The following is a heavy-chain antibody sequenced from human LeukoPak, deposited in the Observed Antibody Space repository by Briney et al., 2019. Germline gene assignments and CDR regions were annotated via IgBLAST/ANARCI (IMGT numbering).Heavy chain of an antibody. D-gene: IGHD7-27*01. CDR3: ARDTIPPRNATEQKTGTYY. CDR1: GGSINNYY. Sequence: KASETLSLTCTVSGGSINNYYWSWIRQPPGKGLEWIGYIYSSGSTNYNPSLKSRVTISVDTSKNQFSLRLTSVTAADTALYYCARDTIPPRNATEQKTGTYYWGQGTLVTVSS. CDR2: IYSSGST. V-gene: IGHV4-4*08. J-gene: IGHJ4*02.